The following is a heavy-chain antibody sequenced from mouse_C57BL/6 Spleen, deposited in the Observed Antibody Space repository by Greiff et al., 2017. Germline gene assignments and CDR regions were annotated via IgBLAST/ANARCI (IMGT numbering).Heavy chain of an antibody. CDR3: ARLAMRDGYPFDY. D-gene: IGHD2-3*01. CDR1: GYTFTSYW. J-gene: IGHJ2*01. CDR2: IDPSDSET. Sequence: QVQLQQPGAELVRPGSSVKLSCKASGYTFTSYWMHWVKQRPIQGLEWIGNIDPSDSETHYNQKFKDKATLTVDKSSSTAYMQLSSLTSEDSAVYYCARLAMRDGYPFDYWGQGTTLTVSS. V-gene: IGHV1-52*01.